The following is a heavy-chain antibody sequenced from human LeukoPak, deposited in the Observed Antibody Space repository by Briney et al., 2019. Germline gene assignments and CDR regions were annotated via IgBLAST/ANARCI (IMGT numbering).Heavy chain of an antibody. D-gene: IGHD3-10*01. V-gene: IGHV3-23*01. Sequence: GGSLRLSCAASGFTFSSYEMNWVRQAPGKGLEWVSAISGSGGSTYYADSVKGRFTISRDNSKNTLYLQMNSLRAEDTAVYYCAKDGGVRGVTSDAFDIWGQGTMVTVSS. CDR2: ISGSGGST. J-gene: IGHJ3*02. CDR3: AKDGGVRGVTSDAFDI. CDR1: GFTFSSYE.